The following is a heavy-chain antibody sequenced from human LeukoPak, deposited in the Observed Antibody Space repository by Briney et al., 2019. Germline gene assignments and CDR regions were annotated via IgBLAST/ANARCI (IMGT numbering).Heavy chain of an antibody. CDR1: GFTFSSYA. CDR3: ARDKWAYCGGDCAWFDP. CDR2: ISYDGSNI. J-gene: IGHJ5*02. V-gene: IGHV3-30-3*01. D-gene: IGHD2-21*02. Sequence: GGSLRLSCAASGFTFSSYAMHWVRQAPGKGLEWVAVISYDGSNIYYADSVKGRFTISRDNSKNTLYLQMNSLRAEDTAVYYCARDKWAYCGGDCAWFDPWGQGTLVTVSS.